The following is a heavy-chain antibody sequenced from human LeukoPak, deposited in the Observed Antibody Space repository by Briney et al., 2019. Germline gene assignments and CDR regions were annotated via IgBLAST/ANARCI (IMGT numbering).Heavy chain of an antibody. CDR3: ARRWNYGRNYYIDV. V-gene: IGHV4-34*01. D-gene: IGHD1-7*01. J-gene: IGHJ6*03. CDR2: INDSGRI. Sequence: SETLSLTYAVYGGSFSNYYWSWIRQTPGKGMEWIGEINDSGRINYNPSLMSRVTVSVDTSKNQFSLRLTSVTATDTAVYYCARRWNYGRNYYIDVWGKGATVSVSS. CDR1: GGSFSNYY.